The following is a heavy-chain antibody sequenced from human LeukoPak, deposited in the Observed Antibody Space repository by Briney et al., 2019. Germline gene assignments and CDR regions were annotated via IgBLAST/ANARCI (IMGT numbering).Heavy chain of an antibody. D-gene: IGHD1-26*01. CDR1: GGTFSSYA. CDR3: ARAGLLNKGGIDY. Sequence: SVKVSCKASGGTFSSYAISWVRQAPGQGLEWMGGIIPIFGTANYAQKFQGRVTITADESTSTAYMELSSLRSEDTAVYYCARAGLLNKGGIDYWGQGTLVTVSS. CDR2: IIPIFGTA. V-gene: IGHV1-69*13. J-gene: IGHJ4*02.